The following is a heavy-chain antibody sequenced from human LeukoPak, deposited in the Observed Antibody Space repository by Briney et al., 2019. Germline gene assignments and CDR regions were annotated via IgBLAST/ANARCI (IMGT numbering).Heavy chain of an antibody. CDR1: GGSISSSNW. Sequence: SGNLSLNCAVSGGSISSSNWWSWVRQPPGKGLEWIGEIYHSGSTNYNPSLKSRVTISVDKSKNQFSLKLSSVTAADTAVYYCARGSGSSGWYGFDYWGQGTLVTVSS. CDR3: ARGSGSSGWYGFDY. D-gene: IGHD6-19*01. V-gene: IGHV4-4*02. J-gene: IGHJ4*02. CDR2: IYHSGST.